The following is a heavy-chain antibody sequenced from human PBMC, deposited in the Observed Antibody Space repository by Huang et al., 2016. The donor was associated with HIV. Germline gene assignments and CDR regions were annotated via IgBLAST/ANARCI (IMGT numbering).Heavy chain of an antibody. D-gene: IGHD3-9*01. CDR2: IKPDESEK. J-gene: IGHJ4*02. CDR1: GFNFSSYW. Sequence: VQLLESGGGLVQPGGSLRLSCAGSGFNFSSYWMSWIRQAPGKGLGWVASIKPDESEKYYVDSVKGRFTVSRDSAKNSFFLQMSSLRAEDTAVYYCAGPNDIFTVWGQGALVTVSS. V-gene: IGHV3-7*01. CDR3: AGPNDIFTV.